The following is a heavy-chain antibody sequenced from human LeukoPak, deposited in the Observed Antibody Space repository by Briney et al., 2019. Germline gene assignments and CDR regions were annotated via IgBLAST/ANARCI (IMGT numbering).Heavy chain of an antibody. CDR1: GYTFTDYY. J-gene: IGHJ4*02. D-gene: IGHD3-3*01. Sequence: ASVKVSCKVSGYTFTDYYMHWVQQAPGKGLEWMGLVDPEDGETIYAEKFQGRVTITADTSTDTAYMELSSLRSEDTAVYYCATDIGGNCDFWSGLWGQGTLVTVSS. V-gene: IGHV1-69-2*01. CDR3: ATDIGGNCDFWSGL. CDR2: VDPEDGET.